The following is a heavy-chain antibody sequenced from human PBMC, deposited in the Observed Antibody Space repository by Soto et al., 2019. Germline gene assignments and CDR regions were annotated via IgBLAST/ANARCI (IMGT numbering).Heavy chain of an antibody. V-gene: IGHV5-51*01. Sequence: PGESLKISCKASGYTFTNYWIGWVRQMPGKGLDWMGIIYPGDSNTRYSPSFQGQVTISADKSINTAYLQWSSLKASDTAMYYCARSEVPAASDAFDIWGQGTMVTVSS. CDR3: ARSEVPAASDAFDI. J-gene: IGHJ3*02. CDR2: IYPGDSNT. CDR1: GYTFTNYW. D-gene: IGHD2-2*01.